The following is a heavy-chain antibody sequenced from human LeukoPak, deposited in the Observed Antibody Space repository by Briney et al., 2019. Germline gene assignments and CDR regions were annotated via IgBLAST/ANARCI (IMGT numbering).Heavy chain of an antibody. V-gene: IGHV1-2*02. J-gene: IGHJ4*02. CDR3: ARVVVVLATIDY. CDR2: INPNSGGT. CDR1: GYTFTGYY. D-gene: IGHD2-2*01. Sequence: ASVKVSCKASGYTFTGYYMHWVRQAPGQGLEWMGWINPNSGGTNYAQKFQGRVTMTRDTSISTAYMELSRLRSDDTAVYYCARVVVVLATIDYWGQGTLVTVSS.